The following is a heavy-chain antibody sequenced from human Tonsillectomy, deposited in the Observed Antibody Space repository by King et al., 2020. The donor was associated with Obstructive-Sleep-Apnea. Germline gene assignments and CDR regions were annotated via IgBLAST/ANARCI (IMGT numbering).Heavy chain of an antibody. D-gene: IGHD3-22*01. CDR3: ARGDTYYYDSSVYYRTDAFDI. Sequence: VQLQQWGAGLLKPSETLSLTCAVYGGSFSGYYWNWIRQPPGKGLEWIGEINHSGITNYNPSLKSQVTISVDTSKNQFSLKLSSVTAADTAVYYCARGDTYYYDSSVYYRTDAFDIWGQGTMVTVSS. CDR2: INHSGIT. J-gene: IGHJ3*02. V-gene: IGHV4-34*01. CDR1: GGSFSGYY.